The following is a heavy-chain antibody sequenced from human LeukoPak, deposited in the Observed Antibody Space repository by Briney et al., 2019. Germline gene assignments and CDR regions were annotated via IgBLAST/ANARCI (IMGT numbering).Heavy chain of an antibody. CDR1: GYTFTSYG. CDR3: ARSGYYGSGSSYYYYGMDV. V-gene: IGHV1-18*04. J-gene: IGHJ6*04. D-gene: IGHD3-10*01. CDR2: ISAYNGNT. Sequence: ASVKVSCKASGYTFTSYGISWVRQAPGQGLEWMGWISAYNGNTNYAQKLQGRVTMTTDTSTSTAYMELRSLRSDDTAVYYCARSGYYGSGSSYYYYGMDVWGKGTTVTVSS.